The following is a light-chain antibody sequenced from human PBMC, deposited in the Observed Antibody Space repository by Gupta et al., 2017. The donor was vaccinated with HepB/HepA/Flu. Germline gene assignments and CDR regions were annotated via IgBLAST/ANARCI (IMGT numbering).Light chain of an antibody. CDR2: DDG. J-gene: IGLJ3*02. CDR1: NIGSRS. Sequence: SYVLPPPPSVSVAPGKTARITCGGNNIGSRSVHWYQQKPGQAPVLVVYDDGDRPAGIPGRFSGSNSGNTATLTISRVEAGDEADYCCQVWDRNSDRVFGGGTKLTVL. V-gene: IGLV3-21*03. CDR3: QVWDRNSDRV.